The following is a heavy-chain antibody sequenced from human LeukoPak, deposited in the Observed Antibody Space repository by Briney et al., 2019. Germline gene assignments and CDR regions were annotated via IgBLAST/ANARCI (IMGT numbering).Heavy chain of an antibody. Sequence: PSETLSLTCTVSGGSISSSSYYWGWIRQPPGKGLEWIGSIYHSGSTYYNPSLKSRVTISVDTSKNQFSLKLNSVTAADSAVYYCARLTYCSSTSCYGGELDYWGQGTLVTVSS. CDR1: GGSISSSSYY. CDR3: ARLTYCSSTSCYGGELDY. D-gene: IGHD2-2*01. V-gene: IGHV4-39*07. J-gene: IGHJ4*02. CDR2: IYHSGST.